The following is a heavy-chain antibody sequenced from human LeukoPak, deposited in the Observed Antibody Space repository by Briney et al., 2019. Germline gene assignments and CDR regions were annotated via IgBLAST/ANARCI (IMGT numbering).Heavy chain of an antibody. CDR2: INHSGGST. D-gene: IGHD3-10*01. J-gene: IGHJ4*02. V-gene: IGHV1-46*01. Sequence: ASVKVSCKASGYTFSSYYIHWVRQAPGQGLEWMGKINHSGGSTSYAQKFQGRVTMTRDMSTSTVYMELSSLRSEDTAVYYCARTPGDNFDYWGQGTLVTVSS. CDR1: GYTFSSYY. CDR3: ARTPGDNFDY.